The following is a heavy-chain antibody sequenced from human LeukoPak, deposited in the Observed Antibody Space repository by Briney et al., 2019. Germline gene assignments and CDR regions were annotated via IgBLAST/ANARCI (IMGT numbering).Heavy chain of an antibody. J-gene: IGHJ5*02. CDR1: GVSISSSSYY. CDR3: ARHPHYYGSGLLNWFDP. CDR2: IYYSGSS. D-gene: IGHD3-10*01. Sequence: PSETLSLTCTVSGVSISSSSYYWGWIRQPPGKGLEWIGTIYYSGSSYYNPSLKSRVTISVDTSKNQFSLKLSSVTAADTAVYYCARHPHYYGSGLLNWFDPWGQGTLVTVSS. V-gene: IGHV4-39*01.